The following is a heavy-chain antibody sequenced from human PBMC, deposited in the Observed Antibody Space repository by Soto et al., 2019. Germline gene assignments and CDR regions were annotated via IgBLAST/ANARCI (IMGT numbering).Heavy chain of an antibody. D-gene: IGHD5-18*01. CDR1: GYSFTSYW. CDR3: ARPGDSYGYAYYYYGMDV. J-gene: IGHJ6*02. V-gene: IGHV5-10-1*01. CDR2: IDPSDSYT. Sequence: GESLKISCKGSGYSFTSYWISWVRQMPGKGLEWMGRIDPSDSYTNYSPSFQGHVTISADKSISTAYLQWSSLKASDTAMYYCARPGDSYGYAYYYYGMDVWGQGTTVTVSS.